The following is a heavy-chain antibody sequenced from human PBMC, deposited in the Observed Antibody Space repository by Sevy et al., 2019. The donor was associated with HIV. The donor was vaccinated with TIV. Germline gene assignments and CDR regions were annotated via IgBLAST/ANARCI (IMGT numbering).Heavy chain of an antibody. V-gene: IGHV1-69*13. D-gene: IGHD3-22*01. Sequence: ASVKVSCKASGGTFSSYAISWVRQAPGQGLEWMGGIIPIFGTANYAQTFQGRVTITADESTSTAYMELSSLRSEDTAVYYCARSYYYDSSGPVRGSGMDVWGQGTTVTVSS. CDR2: IIPIFGTA. CDR3: ARSYYYDSSGPVRGSGMDV. J-gene: IGHJ6*02. CDR1: GGTFSSYA.